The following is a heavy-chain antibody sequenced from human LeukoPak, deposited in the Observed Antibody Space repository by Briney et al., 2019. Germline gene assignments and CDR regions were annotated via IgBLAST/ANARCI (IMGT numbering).Heavy chain of an antibody. Sequence: ASVKVSCKASGYTFTSYAMHWVRQAPGQRLEWMGWINAGNGNTKYSQKFQGRVTITRDTSASTAYMELSSLRSEDTAVYYCARGTGDFWSGANYYYGMDVWGQGTTVIVSS. J-gene: IGHJ6*02. CDR2: INAGNGNT. D-gene: IGHD3-3*01. V-gene: IGHV1-3*01. CDR3: ARGTGDFWSGANYYYGMDV. CDR1: GYTFTSYA.